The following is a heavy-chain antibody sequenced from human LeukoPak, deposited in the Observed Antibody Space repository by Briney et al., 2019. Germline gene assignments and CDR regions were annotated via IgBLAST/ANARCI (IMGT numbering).Heavy chain of an antibody. V-gene: IGHV3-23*02. CDR3: AKSPILWFGELIPFDY. CDR2: IGGSGGST. J-gene: IGHJ4*02. Sequence: GGSLRLSCAASGFTFSSYAMSWVRQAPGKGLEWVSAIGGSGGSTYYGDSGEGRFTISRDNSKNTPYLQMNSLRAEDTAVYYCAKSPILWFGELIPFDYWGQGTLVTVSS. D-gene: IGHD3-10*01. CDR1: GFTFSSYA.